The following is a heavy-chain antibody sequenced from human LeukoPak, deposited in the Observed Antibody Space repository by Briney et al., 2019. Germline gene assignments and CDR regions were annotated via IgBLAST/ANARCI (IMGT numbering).Heavy chain of an antibody. J-gene: IGHJ4*02. CDR3: SRRFDS. V-gene: IGHV3-48*02. CDR1: GFTFSSYA. CDR2: IDGAGDTI. Sequence: GGSLRLSCEASGFTFSSYAVSWVRQAPGKGLEWVSYIDGAGDTIYYADSVKGRFTISRDNAKSSLDLQMNSLRDEDTAVYYCSRRFDSWGQGTLVTVSS.